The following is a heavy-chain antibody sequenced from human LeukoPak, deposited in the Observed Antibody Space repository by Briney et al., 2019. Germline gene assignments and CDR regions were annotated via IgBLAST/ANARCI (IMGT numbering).Heavy chain of an antibody. CDR3: AREMATSLTGH. CDR1: GYTFTIYA. D-gene: IGHD5-24*01. Sequence: ASGKVSCKAAGYTFTIYAMNWVRQAPGQGRGWMGGISAYNGNTNYAQKLQGRVTMTTDTSTSTAYMELRSLRSDDTAVYYCAREMATSLTGHWRQGTLVTVPS. J-gene: IGHJ4*02. CDR2: ISAYNGNT. V-gene: IGHV1-18*01.